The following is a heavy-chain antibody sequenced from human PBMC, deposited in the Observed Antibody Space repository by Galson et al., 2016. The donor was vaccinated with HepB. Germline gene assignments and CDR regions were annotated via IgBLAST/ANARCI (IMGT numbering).Heavy chain of an antibody. CDR3: ARPPYYDFWSGFGR. V-gene: IGHV5-51*01. J-gene: IGHJ4*02. Sequence: SGAEVNKPGESLRISCKASGYSFTSYWIGWVRQMPGKGLEWMGIIFPGDSDTKYSPSFGGLVTISVDRSINTAYLQWSSLRASDTAIYYCARPPYYDFWSGFGRWGQGTLVTVSS. D-gene: IGHD3-3*01. CDR2: IFPGDSDT. CDR1: GYSFTSYW.